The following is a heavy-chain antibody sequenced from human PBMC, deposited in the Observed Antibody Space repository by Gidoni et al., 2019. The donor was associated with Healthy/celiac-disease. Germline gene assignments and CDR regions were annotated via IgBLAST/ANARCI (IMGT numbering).Heavy chain of an antibody. V-gene: IGHV3-66*02. J-gene: IGHJ1*01. Sequence: EVQLVESGGGLVQPGGSLRLSCAASGFTVSSHYMSWVRQAPGKGLEWVSVIYSGGSTYYADSVKGRFTISRDNSKNTLYLQMNSLRAEDTDVYYCARDGRLKGYFQHWGQGTLVTVSS. CDR3: ARDGRLKGYFQH. CDR2: IYSGGST. CDR1: GFTVSSHY.